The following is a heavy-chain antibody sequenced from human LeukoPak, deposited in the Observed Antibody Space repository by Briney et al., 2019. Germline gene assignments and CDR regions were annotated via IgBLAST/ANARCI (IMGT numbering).Heavy chain of an antibody. V-gene: IGHV3-23*01. Sequence: PGGSLRLSCAASGFTFSTHAMSWVRQAPGKGLEWVSSISGSGGSTYYAAPVKGRFTISRDNPKNTLYLQMNSLRAEDTAVYYCAKRAYSNFDYWGQGTLVTVSS. CDR3: AKRAYSNFDY. CDR1: GFTFSTHA. J-gene: IGHJ4*02. CDR2: ISGSGGST. D-gene: IGHD5-18*01.